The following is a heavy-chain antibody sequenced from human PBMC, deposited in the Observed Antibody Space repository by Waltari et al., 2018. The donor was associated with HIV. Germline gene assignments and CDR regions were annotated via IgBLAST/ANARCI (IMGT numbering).Heavy chain of an antibody. V-gene: IGHV1-46*01. Sequence: QVQLVQSGAEVKKPGASVKVTCKASGYTFSNYYMHWVRQAPGQGLEWMGTINPSGDSTVYAQKFQGRVTMTRDASTSIVYMVLSTLTSEDTAVYYCARGFSGFDYWGQGTLITVSS. J-gene: IGHJ4*02. CDR2: INPSGDST. CDR1: GYTFSNYY. CDR3: ARGFSGFDY.